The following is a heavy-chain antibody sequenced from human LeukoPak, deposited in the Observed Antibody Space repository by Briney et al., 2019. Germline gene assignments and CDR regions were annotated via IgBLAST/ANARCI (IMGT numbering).Heavy chain of an antibody. V-gene: IGHV3-23*01. CDR1: GFTFSSYA. CDR2: ISGSGGST. J-gene: IGHJ4*02. D-gene: IGHD6-19*01. CDR3: AKVGKRYSSGWYDY. Sequence: TGGPLRLSCAASGFTFSSYAMSWVRQAPGKGLEWVSAISGSGGSTYYADSVKGRFTISRDNSKNTLYLQMNSLRAEDTAVYYCAKVGKRYSSGWYDYWGQGTLVTVSS.